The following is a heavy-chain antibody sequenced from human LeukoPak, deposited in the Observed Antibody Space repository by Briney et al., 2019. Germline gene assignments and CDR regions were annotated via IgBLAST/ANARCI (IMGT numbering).Heavy chain of an antibody. CDR1: GYSFTSYC. Sequence: GESLKISCKGSGYSFTSYCIGWVRQMPGKGLEWMGIIYPGDSYTRYSPSFQGQVTISADKSISTAYLQWSSLKASDTAMYYCARLAADSGYDYAFDIWGQGTMVTVSS. J-gene: IGHJ3*02. CDR3: ARLAADSGYDYAFDI. V-gene: IGHV5-51*01. CDR2: IYPGDSYT. D-gene: IGHD5-12*01.